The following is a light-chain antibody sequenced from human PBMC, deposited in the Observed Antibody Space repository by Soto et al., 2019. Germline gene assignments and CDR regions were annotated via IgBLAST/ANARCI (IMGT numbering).Light chain of an antibody. CDR3: QQANSFPIT. Sequence: IRMTQXPXSXXPXXXGIVAXXXRASQGISSYLAWYQQKPGKAPKLLIYAASTLQSGVPSRFSGSGSGTDFTLTISSLQPEDFATYYCQQANSFPITFGQGTRLEIK. CDR2: AAS. V-gene: IGKV1-12*01. J-gene: IGKJ5*01. CDR1: QGISSY.